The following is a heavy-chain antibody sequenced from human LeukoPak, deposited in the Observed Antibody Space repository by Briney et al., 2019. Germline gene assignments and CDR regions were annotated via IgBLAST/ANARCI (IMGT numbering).Heavy chain of an antibody. J-gene: IGHJ4*02. CDR2: INPNSGGT. CDR3: ARDFSPKYSSSSGYPPRSDY. Sequence: ASVRVSCKASGYTFTGYYMHWVRQAPGQGLEWKGWINPNSGGTNYAQKFQGRVTMTRDTSISTAYMELSRLRSDDTAVYYCARDFSPKYSSSSGYPPRSDYWGQGTLVTVSS. D-gene: IGHD6-6*01. V-gene: IGHV1-2*02. CDR1: GYTFTGYY.